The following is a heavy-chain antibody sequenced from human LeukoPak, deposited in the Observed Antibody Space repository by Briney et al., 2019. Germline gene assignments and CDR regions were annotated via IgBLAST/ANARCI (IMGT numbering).Heavy chain of an antibody. D-gene: IGHD3-16*01. Sequence: SETLSLTCTVSGASLTTHYWNWIRQSPGKGLEWIAFIYHSGTYNYNSSLQSRLTISVDTSKNQFSLKLSSVTAADTAVYYCATGGEFLLIDYWGQGTLVTVSS. V-gene: IGHV4-59*08. J-gene: IGHJ4*02. CDR3: ATGGEFLLIDY. CDR1: GASLTTHY. CDR2: IYHSGTY.